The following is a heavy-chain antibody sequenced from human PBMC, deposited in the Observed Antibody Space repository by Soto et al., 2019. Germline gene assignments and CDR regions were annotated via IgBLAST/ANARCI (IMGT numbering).Heavy chain of an antibody. CDR1: GGSFSGYY. CDR3: ARGDLYDFWSGYLVGWFDP. D-gene: IGHD3-3*01. Sequence: QVQLQQWGAGLLKPSETLSLTCAVYGGSFSGYYWSWLRQPPGKGLEWNGEINHSGSTNYNPSLMSRVSIAGDMSRNQFSLKLSSVTAADTAVYYCARGDLYDFWSGYLVGWFDPWGQGTLVTVSS. V-gene: IGHV4-34*01. CDR2: INHSGST. J-gene: IGHJ5*02.